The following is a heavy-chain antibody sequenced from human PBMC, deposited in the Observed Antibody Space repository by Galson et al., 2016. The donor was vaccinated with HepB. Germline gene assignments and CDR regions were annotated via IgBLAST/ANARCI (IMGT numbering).Heavy chain of an antibody. J-gene: IGHJ6*03. CDR1: GFTFSIYS. D-gene: IGHD3-3*01. CDR3: AKYADITALNGVDYYYYMDV. V-gene: IGHV3-21*01. Sequence: SLRLSCAASGFTFSIYSMNWVRQAPGKGLEWVSSISSSGTYIYYADSVRGRFTVSRDNAKKSLYLQMNSLRAEDTAVYYCAKYADITALNGVDYYYYMDVLGNGTTGTVSS. CDR2: ISSSGTYI.